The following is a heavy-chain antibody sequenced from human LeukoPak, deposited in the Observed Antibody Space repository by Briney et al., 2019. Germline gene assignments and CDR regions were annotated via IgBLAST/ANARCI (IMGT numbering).Heavy chain of an antibody. CDR2: INPNSGHT. D-gene: IGHD3-3*01. CDR1: GYNFNNHW. CDR3: ARGFVYGDFWSGWEGFDY. Sequence: GASVKVSCKTSGYNFNNHWMHWVRQAPGQGLEWMGLINPNSGHTVYAQKFQGRVTMTRDTSTTTVDMELSSLRSDDTAVYYCARGFVYGDFWSGWEGFDYWGQGSLVTVSS. V-gene: IGHV1-46*02. J-gene: IGHJ4*02.